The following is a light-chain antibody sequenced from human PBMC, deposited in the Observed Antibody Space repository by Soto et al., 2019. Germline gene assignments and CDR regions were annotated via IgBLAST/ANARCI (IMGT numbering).Light chain of an antibody. CDR2: GAS. CDR3: QQYGSSSWT. V-gene: IGKV3-15*01. CDR1: QSVSDY. Sequence: ETVMTQSPATLSVSPGERATLSCRASQSVSDYLAWYQQRPGQAPRLLIFGASTRATGFPARFSGSGSGTDFTLTISRLEPEDFAVYYCQQYGSSSWTFGQGTKVDIK. J-gene: IGKJ1*01.